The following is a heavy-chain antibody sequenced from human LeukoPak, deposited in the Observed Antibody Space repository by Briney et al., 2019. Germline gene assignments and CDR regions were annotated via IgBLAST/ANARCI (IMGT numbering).Heavy chain of an antibody. J-gene: IGHJ6*03. Sequence: GGSLRLSCTASGFTFGDYAMSWFRQAPGKGLEWVGFIRSKAYGGTTEYAASVKGRFTISRDDSKSIAYLQMNSLKTEDTAVYYRTRVRGSSHYYYYMDVWGKGTTVTVSS. CDR1: GFTFGDYA. CDR2: IRSKAYGGTT. V-gene: IGHV3-49*03. D-gene: IGHD6-6*01. CDR3: TRVRGSSHYYYYMDV.